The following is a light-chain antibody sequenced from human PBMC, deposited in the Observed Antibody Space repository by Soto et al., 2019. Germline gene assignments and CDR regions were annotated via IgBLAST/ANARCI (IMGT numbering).Light chain of an antibody. CDR3: QQYNNWPWT. CDR1: QSVSSYY. J-gene: IGKJ1*01. Sequence: EIVVTQSPGTLSLSPGERATLSCRASQSVSSYYLAWYQQKPGQAPRLLIYAASSRATGIPDRFSGGGSGTDFTISISSLKSEDFEVDVCQQYNNWPWTFGQGTKVDNK. CDR2: AAS. V-gene: IGKV3-20*01.